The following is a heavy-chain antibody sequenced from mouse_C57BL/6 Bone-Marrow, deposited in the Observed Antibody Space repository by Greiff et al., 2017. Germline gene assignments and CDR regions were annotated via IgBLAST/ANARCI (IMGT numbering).Heavy chain of an antibody. Sequence: EVKLVESGGGLVKPGGSLKFSCAASGFTFSDSGMHWVRQAPEKGLEWVAYISSGSSTIYYADTVQGRFTITRDNAKNTLFLQMTSLRSEATAMYYCARFASSYWYFDVWGTGTTVTVSS. CDR1: GFTFSDSG. V-gene: IGHV5-17*01. CDR3: ARFASSYWYFDV. CDR2: ISSGSSTI. J-gene: IGHJ1*03. D-gene: IGHD6-1*01.